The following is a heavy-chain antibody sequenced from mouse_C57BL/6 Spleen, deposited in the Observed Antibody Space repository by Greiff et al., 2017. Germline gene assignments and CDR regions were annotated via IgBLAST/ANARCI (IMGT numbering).Heavy chain of an antibody. V-gene: IGHV5-17*01. CDR3: ARGPLTTVVATEYYAMDY. CDR2: ISSGSSTI. D-gene: IGHD1-1*01. Sequence: EVMLVESGGGLVKPGGSLKLSCAASGFTFSDYGMHWVRQAPEKGLEWVAYISSGSSTIYYADTVKGRFTISRYNAKNTLFLQMTSLRSEDTAMYYCARGPLTTVVATEYYAMDYWGQGTSVTVSS. CDR1: GFTFSDYG. J-gene: IGHJ4*01.